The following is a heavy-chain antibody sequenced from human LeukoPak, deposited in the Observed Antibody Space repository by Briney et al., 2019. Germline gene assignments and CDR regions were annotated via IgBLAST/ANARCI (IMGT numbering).Heavy chain of an antibody. Sequence: GRSLRLSCAASGFTFSSYGMHWVRQAPGKGLEWVAVISYDGSNKYYADSVKGRFTISRDNSKNTLYLQMNSLRAEDTAVYYCARCKAATYYDFWSGYYGDFDYWGQGTLVTVSS. V-gene: IGHV3-30*03. CDR2: ISYDGSNK. D-gene: IGHD3-3*01. CDR1: GFTFSSYG. J-gene: IGHJ4*02. CDR3: ARCKAATYYDFWSGYYGDFDY.